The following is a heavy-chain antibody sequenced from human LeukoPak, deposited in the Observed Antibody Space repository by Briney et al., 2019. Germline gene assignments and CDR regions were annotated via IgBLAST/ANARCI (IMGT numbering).Heavy chain of an antibody. V-gene: IGHV1-2*02. J-gene: IGHJ5*02. Sequence: GASVKVSCKTSGYTCSNYGIMWMRQAPGQGLEWMGWINPNSGGTNYAQRFQGRVTMTRDTSISTAYMELSRLRSDDTAVYYCARVLVVAALGWFDPWGQGTLVTVSS. CDR3: ARVLVVAALGWFDP. CDR2: INPNSGGT. D-gene: IGHD2-15*01. CDR1: GYTCSNYG.